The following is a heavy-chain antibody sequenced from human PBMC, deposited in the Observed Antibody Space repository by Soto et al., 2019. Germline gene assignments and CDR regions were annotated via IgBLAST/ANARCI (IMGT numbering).Heavy chain of an antibody. CDR3: ARGGLAYYYDSSGYYYGNYFDY. CDR1: GYTFTSYG. CDR2: ISAYNGNT. Sequence: ASVKVSCKASGYTFTSYGISWVRQAPGQGLEWMGWISAYNGNTNYAQKLQGRVTMTTDTSTSTAYMELRSLRSDDTAVYYCARGGLAYYYDSSGYYYGNYFDYWGQGTLVTVSS. D-gene: IGHD3-22*01. J-gene: IGHJ4*02. V-gene: IGHV1-18*01.